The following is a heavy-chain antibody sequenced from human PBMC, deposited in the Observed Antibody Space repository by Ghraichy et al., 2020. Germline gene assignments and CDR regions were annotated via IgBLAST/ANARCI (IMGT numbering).Heavy chain of an antibody. V-gene: IGHV3-30-3*01. D-gene: IGHD3-3*02. CDR3: AREEHSVDSFDI. J-gene: IGHJ3*02. Sequence: LSLTCAASGFTFSSYAMHWVRQAPGKGLEWVAVISYDGSNKYYADSVKGRFTISRDNSKNTLYLQMNSLRAEDTAVYYCAREEHSVDSFDIWGQGTMVTVSS. CDR1: GFTFSSYA. CDR2: ISYDGSNK.